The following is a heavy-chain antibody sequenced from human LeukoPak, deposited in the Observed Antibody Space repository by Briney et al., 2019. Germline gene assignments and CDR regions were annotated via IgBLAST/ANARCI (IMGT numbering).Heavy chain of an antibody. D-gene: IGHD3-10*01. J-gene: IGHJ6*03. Sequence: GGSLRLSCAASGFTFSSYAMSWVRQAPGKGLEWVSAISGSGGSTYYADSVKGRFTISRDNSKNTLYLQMNSLRAEDTAIYYCARVYYGSGSLHYYYYYMDVWGKGTTVTISS. CDR3: ARVYYGSGSLHYYYYYMDV. CDR2: ISGSGGST. CDR1: GFTFSSYA. V-gene: IGHV3-23*01.